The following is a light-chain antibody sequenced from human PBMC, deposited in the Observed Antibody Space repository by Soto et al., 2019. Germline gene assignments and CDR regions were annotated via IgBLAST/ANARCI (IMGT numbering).Light chain of an antibody. CDR3: SSYTSSSTLYV. J-gene: IGLJ1*01. CDR2: EVS. V-gene: IGLV2-14*01. CDR1: SSDVGGYNY. Sequence: QSSRAQPASVSGSPGQSITISCTGTSSDVGGYNYVSWYQQHPGKAPKLMIYEVSNRPSGVSNRFSGSKSGNTASLTISGLQAEDEADYYCSSYTSSSTLYVFRTGTKVTGL.